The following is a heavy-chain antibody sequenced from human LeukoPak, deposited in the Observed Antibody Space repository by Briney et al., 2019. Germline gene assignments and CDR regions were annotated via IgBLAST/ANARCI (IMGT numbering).Heavy chain of an antibody. CDR3: ARDPGDIDAFDI. J-gene: IGHJ3*02. CDR2: IIPIFGTA. CDR1: GGTFSSYA. V-gene: IGHV1-69*13. Sequence: SLKVSCKASGGTFSSYAISWVRQAPGQGLEWMGGIIPIFGTANYAQKFQGRVTITADESTSTAYMELSSLRSEDTAVYYCARDPGDIDAFDIWGQGTMVTVSS. D-gene: IGHD5-12*01.